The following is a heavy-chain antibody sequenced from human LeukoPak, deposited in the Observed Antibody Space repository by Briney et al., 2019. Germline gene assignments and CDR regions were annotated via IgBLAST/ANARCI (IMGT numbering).Heavy chain of an antibody. D-gene: IGHD1-7*01. CDR3: AGCRWNYHYFEH. CDR1: GFTVSGNY. CDR2: IYSGGST. V-gene: IGHV3-66*01. Sequence: PGGSLRLSCAASGFTVSGNYMTWVRQAPGKGLECVSVIYSGGSTYYADSVEGRFTISRDNSKNTLYLHMNSQRAEDTAVYYCAGCRWNYHYFEHWGQGTLVTVSS. J-gene: IGHJ4*02.